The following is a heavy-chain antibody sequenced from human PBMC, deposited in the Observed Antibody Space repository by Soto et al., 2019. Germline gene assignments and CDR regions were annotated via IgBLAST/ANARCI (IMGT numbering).Heavy chain of an antibody. CDR1: DDFISSYY. CDR3: ARADYEILTGSYAMDV. D-gene: IGHD3-9*01. CDR2: VSTNGAT. Sequence: SETLSLICTVSDDFISSYYWNWIRQPAGKGLEWIGRVSTNGATNYNPSLESRVTMSVDTSKNQFSLKLTSVTAADTAVYFCARADYEILTGSYAMDVWGQGTTVTVS. J-gene: IGHJ6*02. V-gene: IGHV4-4*07.